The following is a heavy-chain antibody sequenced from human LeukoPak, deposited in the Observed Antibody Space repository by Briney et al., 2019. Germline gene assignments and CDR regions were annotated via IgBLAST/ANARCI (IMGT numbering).Heavy chain of an antibody. CDR2: IYYSGST. J-gene: IGHJ4*02. Sequence: SETLSLTCTVSGGSISSYYWSWIRQPPGKGLEWIGYIYYSGSTNYNPSLKSRVTISVDASKNQFSLKLSSVTAADTAVYYCARAEYYFDYWGQGTLVTVSS. CDR3: ARAEYYFDY. CDR1: GGSISSYY. V-gene: IGHV4-59*01.